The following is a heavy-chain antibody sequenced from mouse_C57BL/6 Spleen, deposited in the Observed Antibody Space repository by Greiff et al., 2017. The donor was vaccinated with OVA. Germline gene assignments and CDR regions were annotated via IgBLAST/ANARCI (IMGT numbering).Heavy chain of an antibody. CDR1: GFNIKDYY. D-gene: IGHD2-1*01. V-gene: IGHV14-2*01. Sequence: VQLQQSGAELVKPGASVKLSCTASGFNIKDYYMHWVKQRTEQGLEWIGRIDPEDGETKYAPIFQGKATITADTSSNTAYLQLSSLTSEDTAVYYCARRNGNRDYWGQGTTLTVSS. J-gene: IGHJ2*01. CDR3: ARRNGNRDY. CDR2: IDPEDGET.